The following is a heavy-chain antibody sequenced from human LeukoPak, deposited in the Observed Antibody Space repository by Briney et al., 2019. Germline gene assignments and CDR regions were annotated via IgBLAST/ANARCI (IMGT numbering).Heavy chain of an antibody. V-gene: IGHV4-38-2*02. CDR1: GYSISSGYY. D-gene: IGHD5-18*01. Sequence: SETLSLTCTVSGYSISSGYYWGWIRQPPGNGLEWIGSIYHSGSTYYNPSLKSRVTISVDTSKNQFSLKLSSVTAADTAVSYCAWSGYSYVWFDPWGQGTLVTVSS. CDR2: IYHSGST. CDR3: AWSGYSYVWFDP. J-gene: IGHJ5*02.